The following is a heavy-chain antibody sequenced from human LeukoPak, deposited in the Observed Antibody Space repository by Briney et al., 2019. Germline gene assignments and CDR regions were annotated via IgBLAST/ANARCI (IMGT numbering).Heavy chain of an antibody. CDR3: ARDRVLRYFDWLFPFDY. V-gene: IGHV3-66*01. D-gene: IGHD3-9*01. Sequence: GGSLRLSCAASGFTVSSNYMSWVRQAPGKGLEWVSVIYSGGSTYYADSVKGRFTISRDNSKNTLYLQMNSLRAEDTAVYYCARDRVLRYFDWLFPFDYWGQGTLVTVSS. J-gene: IGHJ4*02. CDR1: GFTVSSNY. CDR2: IYSGGST.